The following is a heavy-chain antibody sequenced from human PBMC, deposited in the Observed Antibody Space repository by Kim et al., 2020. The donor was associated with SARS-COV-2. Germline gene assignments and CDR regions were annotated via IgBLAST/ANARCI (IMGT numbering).Heavy chain of an antibody. Sequence: ASVKVSCKVSGYTLTELSMHWVRQAPGKGLEWMGGFDPEDGETIYAQKFQGRVTMTEDTSTDTAYMELSSLRSEDTAVYYCATALARIAVADAPRRWFDPWGQGTLVTVSS. CDR2: FDPEDGET. CDR1: GYTLTELS. V-gene: IGHV1-24*01. CDR3: ATALARIAVADAPRRWFDP. J-gene: IGHJ5*02. D-gene: IGHD6-19*01.